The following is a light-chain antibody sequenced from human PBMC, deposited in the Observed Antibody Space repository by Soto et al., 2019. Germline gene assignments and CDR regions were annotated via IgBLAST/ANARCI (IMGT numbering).Light chain of an antibody. CDR2: DAF. V-gene: IGKV3-11*01. CDR3: QQRKNWPLT. J-gene: IGKJ4*01. Sequence: EIVLTQSPATLSLSPGERATLSCRASQTIDNYLHWYQQKPGQAPRLLIYDAFYRAAGVPARFSGVGSVTDFTLTISSLEPEDFAFYYCQQRKNWPLTFGGGTRVEI. CDR1: QTIDNY.